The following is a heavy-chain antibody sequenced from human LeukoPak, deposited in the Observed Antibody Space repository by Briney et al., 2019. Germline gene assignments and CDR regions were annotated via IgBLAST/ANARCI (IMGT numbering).Heavy chain of an antibody. CDR3: ARPVVVDDIKAAFYYGMDV. Sequence: SETLSLTCTNSGGSISTSSHYWGWIRQTPGKGLEWLGTTYHSGSSYYNPSLKSLLTISVDTPSNHLSLNLASVTAADTAVYYCARPVVVDDIKAAFYYGMDVWGPGTTVTVSS. D-gene: IGHD2-21*01. J-gene: IGHJ6*02. CDR1: GGSISTSSHY. V-gene: IGHV4-39*02. CDR2: TYHSGSS.